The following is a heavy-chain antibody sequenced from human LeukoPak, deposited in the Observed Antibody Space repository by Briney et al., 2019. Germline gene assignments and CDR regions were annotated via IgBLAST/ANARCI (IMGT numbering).Heavy chain of an antibody. CDR3: ARLEYSYGYPDY. Sequence: GEPLKISCKGSGYSFTSYWIGWVRQMPGKGLEWMGIIYPGDSDTRYSPSFQGQVTISADKSISTAYLQWSSLKVSDTAMYYRARLEYSYGYPDYWGQGTLVTVSS. V-gene: IGHV5-51*01. J-gene: IGHJ4*02. CDR1: GYSFTSYW. CDR2: IYPGDSDT. D-gene: IGHD5-18*01.